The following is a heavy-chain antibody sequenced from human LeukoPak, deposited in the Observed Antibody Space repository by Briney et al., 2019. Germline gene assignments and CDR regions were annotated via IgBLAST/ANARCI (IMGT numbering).Heavy chain of an antibody. CDR3: ARAFGGYYYDS. D-gene: IGHD3-22*01. J-gene: IGHJ4*02. CDR2: ISDSGT. Sequence: PSETLSLACTVSGGSISSYYWSWIRQPPGKGLEWIGYISDSGTNYNPSLKSRVTISVGKSKNQFSLRLSSVTAADTAVYYCARAFGGYYYDSWGQGTLVTVSS. V-gene: IGHV4-59*12. CDR1: GGSISSYY.